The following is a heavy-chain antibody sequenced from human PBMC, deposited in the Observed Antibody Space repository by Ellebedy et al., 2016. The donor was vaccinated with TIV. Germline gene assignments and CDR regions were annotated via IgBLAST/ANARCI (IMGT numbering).Heavy chain of an antibody. CDR1: GFTFSNYG. D-gene: IGHD6-13*01. Sequence: GGSLRLSXAASGFTFSNYGMHWARQAPGKGLEWVSIISFDGSAKYYADSVKGRFTISRDNSKSTLFLEMNSLRRDDTAMYFCARAPSGRPREYSNSWYGESWGPGSLVIVSS. CDR3: ARAPSGRPREYSNSWYGES. CDR2: ISFDGSAK. J-gene: IGHJ5*02. V-gene: IGHV3-30*03.